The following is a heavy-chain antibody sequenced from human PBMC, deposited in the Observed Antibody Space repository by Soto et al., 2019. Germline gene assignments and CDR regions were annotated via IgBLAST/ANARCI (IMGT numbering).Heavy chain of an antibody. Sequence: GSLRLSCAASGFTFSSYGMHWVRQAPGKGLEWVAVIWYDGSNKYYADSVKGRFTISRDNSKNTLYLQMNSLRAEDTAVYYCARDRLAVAGTLLSYYFDYWGQGTLVTVSS. CDR3: ARDRLAVAGTLLSYYFDY. CDR2: IWYDGSNK. CDR1: GFTFSSYG. D-gene: IGHD6-19*01. J-gene: IGHJ4*02. V-gene: IGHV3-33*01.